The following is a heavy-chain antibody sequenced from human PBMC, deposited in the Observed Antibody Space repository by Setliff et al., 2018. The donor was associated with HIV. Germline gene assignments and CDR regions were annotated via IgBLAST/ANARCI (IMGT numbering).Heavy chain of an antibody. CDR1: GVSISSYY. J-gene: IGHJ6*03. V-gene: IGHV4-59*08. CDR2: VLSSGSA. D-gene: IGHD2-21*01. CDR3: ARGILFFYYMDI. Sequence: SETLSLTCTVSGVSISSYYWSWIRQSPGRGLEWIGYVLSSGSATYNPSLKSRVAMSVDTSKNQFSLSLASPTAADTAVYYCARGILFFYYMDIWGRGTTVTISS.